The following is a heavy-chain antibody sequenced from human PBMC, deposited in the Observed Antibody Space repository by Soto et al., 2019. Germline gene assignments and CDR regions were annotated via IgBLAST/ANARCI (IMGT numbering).Heavy chain of an antibody. CDR2: ISYDASNK. CDR3: VGVGNYDGSFPYYGMDV. Sequence: PGGSLRLSCAASGFTFSTYGMHWVRQAPGKGLEWVAVISYDASNKYYADSVKGRFTISRDNSKNTLYLQMNSLRAEDTAVYYCVGVGNYDGSFPYYGMDVWGQGTTVTVSS. CDR1: GFTFSTYG. J-gene: IGHJ6*02. V-gene: IGHV3-30*03. D-gene: IGHD3-10*01.